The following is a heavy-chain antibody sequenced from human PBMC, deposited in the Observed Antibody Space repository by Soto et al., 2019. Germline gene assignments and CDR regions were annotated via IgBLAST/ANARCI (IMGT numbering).Heavy chain of an antibody. D-gene: IGHD3-22*01. Sequence: ASGKASLKASAGTGSSYVISWLGQAPVQGREWMGGIIPIFGTANYAQTSQGRVTITADKSTSTAYMELSSLRSEDTAVYYCSRGYYGNRSGSPPLDYWVKGTLVTVSS. CDR1: AGTGSSYV. J-gene: IGHJ4*02. CDR3: SRGYYGNRSGSPPLDY. CDR2: IIPIFGTA. V-gene: IGHV1-69*06.